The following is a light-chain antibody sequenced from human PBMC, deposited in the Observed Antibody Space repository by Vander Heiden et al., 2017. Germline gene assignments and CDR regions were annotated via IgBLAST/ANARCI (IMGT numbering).Light chain of an antibody. V-gene: IGKV1-5*03. CDR2: KAS. Sequence: DIQMTQSTSTLSASGGDRVTITCRASQSISSWLAWYQQKPGKAPKLLIYKASSLESGVPSRFSGSGSGTDFTLTISSLQPDDFATYYCQQYNSYSYTFGQGTKLEIK. CDR1: QSISSW. CDR3: QQYNSYSYT. J-gene: IGKJ2*01.